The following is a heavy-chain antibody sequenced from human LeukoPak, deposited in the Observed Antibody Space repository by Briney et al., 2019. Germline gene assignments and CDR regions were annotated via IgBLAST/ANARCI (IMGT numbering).Heavy chain of an antibody. J-gene: IGHJ4*02. D-gene: IGHD3-16*02. V-gene: IGHV4-39*07. CDR1: GGSISSYY. Sequence: SETLSLTCTVSGGSISSYYWGWIRQPPGKGLEWIGSIYYSGSTYYNPSLKSRVTISGDTSKNQFSLKLSSVTAADTAVYYCARSYDYVWGTYRYSLDYWGQGTLVTVSS. CDR2: IYYSGST. CDR3: ARSYDYVWGTYRYSLDY.